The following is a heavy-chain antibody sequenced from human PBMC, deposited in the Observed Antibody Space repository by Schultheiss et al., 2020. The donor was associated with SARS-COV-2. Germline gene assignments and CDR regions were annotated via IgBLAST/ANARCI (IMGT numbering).Heavy chain of an antibody. CDR1: GGSISNYD. Sequence: SETLSLTCTVSGGSISNYDWSWIRQHPGKGLEWIGYIYYSGSTYYNPSLESRVTISVDTSKNQFSLQLSSVTAADTAVYYCARGPGRELLTRDAFDIWGQGTMVTVSS. J-gene: IGHJ3*02. V-gene: IGHV4-59*06. CDR3: ARGPGRELLTRDAFDI. CDR2: IYYSGST. D-gene: IGHD1-7*01.